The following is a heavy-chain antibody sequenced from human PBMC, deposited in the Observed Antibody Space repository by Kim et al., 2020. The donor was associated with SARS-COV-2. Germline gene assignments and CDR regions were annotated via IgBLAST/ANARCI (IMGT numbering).Heavy chain of an antibody. CDR3: ARHKVVTAIRAFDYYYYGMDV. CDR1: GYSFTSYW. V-gene: IGHV5-51*01. Sequence: GESLKISCKGSGYSFTSYWIGWVRQMPGKGLEWMGIIYPGDSDTRYSPSFQGQVTISADKSISTAYLQWSSLKASDTAMYYCARHKVVTAIRAFDYYYYGMDVWGQGTTVTVSS. D-gene: IGHD2-21*02. J-gene: IGHJ6*02. CDR2: IYPGDSDT.